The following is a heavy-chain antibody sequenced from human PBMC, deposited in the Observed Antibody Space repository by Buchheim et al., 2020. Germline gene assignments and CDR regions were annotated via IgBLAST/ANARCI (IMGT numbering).Heavy chain of an antibody. D-gene: IGHD3-10*01. CDR2: IWFDGIHK. J-gene: IGHJ4*02. CDR1: GFAFKTYG. Sequence: QVQLVESGGGVVQPGGSLRLSCAASGFAFKTYGMHWVRQAPGKGLEWVAFIWFDGIHKYYADSVKGRFTISRDNSKNTLFLQMNSLRVEDTAVFYCAKDRRAYGSGSYYLVDYWGQGTL. CDR3: AKDRRAYGSGSYYLVDY. V-gene: IGHV3-30*02.